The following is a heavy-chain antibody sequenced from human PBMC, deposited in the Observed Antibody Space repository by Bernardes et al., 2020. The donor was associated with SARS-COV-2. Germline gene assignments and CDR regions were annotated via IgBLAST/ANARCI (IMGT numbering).Heavy chain of an antibody. Sequence: GGSLRLSCAASGFTFSNAWMSWVRQAPGKGLEWVGRIKSKTDVGTTDYAAPVKGRFTISRDDSKNTLYLQMNSLKTEDTAVYYCTKGKGYWGQGTLVTVS. CDR2: IKSKTDVGTT. J-gene: IGHJ4*02. CDR1: GFTFSNAW. V-gene: IGHV3-15*01. CDR3: TKGKGY.